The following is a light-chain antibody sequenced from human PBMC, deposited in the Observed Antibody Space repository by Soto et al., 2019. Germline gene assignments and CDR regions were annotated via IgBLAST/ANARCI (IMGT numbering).Light chain of an antibody. CDR3: EQSYSIPFT. Sequence: MTQSPATLSASVGDRVTITCRASQSIASYLSWYQQKPGKAPRLLIYAASSLQSGVPSRFSGSGSGTDFTLTITSLQPEDFATYHCEQSYSIPFTFGQGTRLEMK. CDR2: AAS. V-gene: IGKV1-39*01. CDR1: QSIASY. J-gene: IGKJ5*01.